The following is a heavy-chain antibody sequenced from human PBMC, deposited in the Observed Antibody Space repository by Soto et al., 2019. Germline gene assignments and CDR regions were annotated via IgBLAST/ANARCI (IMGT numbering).Heavy chain of an antibody. CDR2: INPSGGST. CDR1: GYTFTSYY. Sequence: ASVKVSCKASGYTFTSYYMHWVGQAPGQGREWMGIINPSGGSTSYAQKFQGRVTMTRDTSTSTVYMELSSLRSEDTAVYYCARQYYDILTGIQNWSEPWGQGTLGTGSS. CDR3: ARQYYDILTGIQNWSEP. D-gene: IGHD3-9*01. J-gene: IGHJ5*02. V-gene: IGHV1-46*01.